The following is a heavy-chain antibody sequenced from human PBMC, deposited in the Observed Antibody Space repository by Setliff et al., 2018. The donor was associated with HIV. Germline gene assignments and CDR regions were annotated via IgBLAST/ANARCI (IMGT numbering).Heavy chain of an antibody. Sequence: TLSLTCTVSGGSISSGGYYWSWIRQHPGRGLEWIGYIYYSGSTYYNPSLKSLVTISVDTSKNQFSLNLSSVTVADTAVYYCATVVPAAHFDYWGQGTLVTVSS. J-gene: IGHJ4*02. CDR2: IYYSGST. D-gene: IGHD2-2*01. CDR3: ATVVPAAHFDY. V-gene: IGHV4-31*01. CDR1: GGSISSGGYY.